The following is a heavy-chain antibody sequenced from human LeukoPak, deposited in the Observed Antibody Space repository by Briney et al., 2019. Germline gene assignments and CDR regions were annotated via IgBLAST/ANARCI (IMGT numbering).Heavy chain of an antibody. CDR3: AKSNGYGLVDI. CDR2: IFYSGST. Sequence: SETLSLTCAVSGVAIISTNWWGWIRQPPGKGLEWIGNIFYSGSTYYSPSLKSRVTISLDTSRNQFSLKLNSVTAADTAVYYCAKSNGYGLVDIWGQGTMVTVSS. V-gene: IGHV4-28*01. D-gene: IGHD3-10*01. CDR1: GVAIISTNW. J-gene: IGHJ3*02.